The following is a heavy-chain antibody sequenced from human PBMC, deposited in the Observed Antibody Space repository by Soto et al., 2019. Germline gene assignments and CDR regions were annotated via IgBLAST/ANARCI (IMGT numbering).Heavy chain of an antibody. V-gene: IGHV3-23*01. CDR2: ISGSGGTT. J-gene: IGHJ4*02. CDR1: GFTFSDYA. D-gene: IGHD6-19*01. Sequence: PGWSLRLSCAASGFTFSDYAMSWVRQAPGKGLEWVSAISGSGGTTYYADSVKGRFTISRDNSKNTMYLQVNSLRAEDTAIYYCAQVMNSGWYLAYWGQGTLVTVSS. CDR3: AQVMNSGWYLAY.